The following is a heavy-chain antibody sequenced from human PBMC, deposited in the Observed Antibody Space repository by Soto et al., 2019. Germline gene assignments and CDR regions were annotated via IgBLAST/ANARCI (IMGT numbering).Heavy chain of an antibody. CDR1: GFTFDDYA. CDR2: ISWNSGSI. Sequence: EVPLVESGGGLVQPGRSLRLSCAASGFTFDDYAMHWVRQAPGKGLEWVSGISWNSGSIGYADSVKGRFTISRDNAKNSLYLQMNSLRADDTAFYYCAKASSGCLDYWGQGTLVTVSS. V-gene: IGHV3-9*01. CDR3: AKASSGCLDY. J-gene: IGHJ4*02. D-gene: IGHD6-19*01.